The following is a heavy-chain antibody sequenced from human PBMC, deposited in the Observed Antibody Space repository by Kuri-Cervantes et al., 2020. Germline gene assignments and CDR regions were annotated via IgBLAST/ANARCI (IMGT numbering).Heavy chain of an antibody. CDR2: IYYSGST. Sequence: GSLRLSCTVSGGSVSSGSYYWSWIRQPPGKGLEWIGYIYYSGSTYYNPSLKSRVTISVDTSKNQFSLKLSSVTAADTAVYYCARDAAADTLGYWGQGTLVTVSS. D-gene: IGHD6-13*01. CDR1: GGSVSSGSYY. V-gene: IGHV4-61*01. J-gene: IGHJ4*02. CDR3: ARDAAADTLGY.